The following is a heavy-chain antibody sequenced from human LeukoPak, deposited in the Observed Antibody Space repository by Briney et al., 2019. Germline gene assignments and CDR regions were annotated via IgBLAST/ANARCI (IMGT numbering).Heavy chain of an antibody. V-gene: IGHV4-34*01. Sequence: SETLSLTCAVYGGSFSGYYWSWIRQPPGKGLEWIGEINHSGSTNYNPSLKSRVTISVDTSKNQFSLKLSSVTAADTAVYYCARGATDGSGSYDYWGQGTLVTVSS. CDR2: INHSGST. D-gene: IGHD3-10*01. CDR1: GGSFSGYY. J-gene: IGHJ4*02. CDR3: ARGATDGSGSYDY.